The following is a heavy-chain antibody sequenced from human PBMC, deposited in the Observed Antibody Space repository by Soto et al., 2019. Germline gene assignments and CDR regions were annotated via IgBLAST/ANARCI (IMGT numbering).Heavy chain of an antibody. CDR2: IDFDSSPI. D-gene: IGHD6-13*01. CDR3: ARGKYSSSWYVDY. V-gene: IGHV3-48*01. CDR1: GFTFSAYW. Sequence: PGGSLRLSCAASGFTFSAYWMSWVRQAPGKGLEWVAYIDFDSSPIRYADSVMGRFTVSRDNAKDSLYLQMNSLRPEDTAVYYCARGKYSSSWYVDYWGQGTLVTVSS. J-gene: IGHJ4*02.